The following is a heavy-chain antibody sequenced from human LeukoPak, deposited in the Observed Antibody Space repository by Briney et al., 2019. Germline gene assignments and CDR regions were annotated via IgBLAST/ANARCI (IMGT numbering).Heavy chain of an antibody. CDR3: ARRGCSSTSCRPFDY. CDR1: GFNFRDHW. CDR2: ISSSSSYI. V-gene: IGHV3-21*01. D-gene: IGHD2-2*01. Sequence: GGSLRLSCAVSGFNFRDHWMDWVRQAPGKGLEWVSSISSSSSYIYYADSVKGRFTISRDNAKNSLYLQMNSLRAEDTAVYYCARRGCSSTSCRPFDYWGQGTLVTVSS. J-gene: IGHJ4*02.